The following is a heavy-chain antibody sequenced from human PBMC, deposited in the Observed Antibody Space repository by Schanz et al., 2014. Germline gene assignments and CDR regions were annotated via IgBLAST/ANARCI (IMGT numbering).Heavy chain of an antibody. J-gene: IGHJ4*02. V-gene: IGHV4-39*07. CDR1: GGSITSSGFY. Sequence: QVQLQESGPRLVKPSETLSLICTVSGGSITSSGFYWAWIRQPPGKVLEWIGSIYYNGGTPLYTPSLKSRVTISADTSKNQLSLKLTSVTAADTAVYYCASKARCTYGYDYWGQGTLVTVSS. CDR3: ASKARCTYGYDY. CDR2: IYYNGGTP. D-gene: IGHD5-18*01.